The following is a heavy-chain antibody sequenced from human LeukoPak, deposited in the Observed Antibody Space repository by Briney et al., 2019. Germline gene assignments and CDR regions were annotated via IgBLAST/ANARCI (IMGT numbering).Heavy chain of an antibody. CDR3: ARATELLD. V-gene: IGHV3-30*04. CDR1: GFTFSSYA. Sequence: GGSLRLSCAASGFTFSSYAMHWVRQAPGKGLEWVAVISYDGSNKYYADSVKGRFTISRDNSKNTLYLQMNSLRAEDTAVYYCARATELLDWGQGTLVTVSS. J-gene: IGHJ4*02. D-gene: IGHD1-26*01. CDR2: ISYDGSNK.